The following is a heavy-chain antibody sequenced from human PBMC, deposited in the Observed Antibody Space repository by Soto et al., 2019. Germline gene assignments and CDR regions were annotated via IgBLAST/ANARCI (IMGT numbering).Heavy chain of an antibody. V-gene: IGHV3-23*01. CDR1: GFTFSDHA. Sequence: EVQLLESGGGLVQPGGSLRLSCTASGFTFSDHAMNWVRQAPGKGLEWLSGISGGGSGAYYADSVKGRFTVSRANSNNTLFLQMDSLRVEDTDVYYCAIDLWWYTHWGQGTLVPVSS. CDR2: ISGGGSGA. J-gene: IGHJ4*02. D-gene: IGHD2-15*01. CDR3: AIDLWWYTH.